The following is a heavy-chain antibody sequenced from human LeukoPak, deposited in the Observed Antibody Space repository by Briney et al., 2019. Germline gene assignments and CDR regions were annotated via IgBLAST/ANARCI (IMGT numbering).Heavy chain of an antibody. V-gene: IGHV5-10-1*01. CDR3: ARPGRSYYDSSGYLYYYYGMDV. CDR1: GYSFTSYW. D-gene: IGHD3-22*01. Sequence: GESLRISCKGSGYSFTSYWICWVRQMPGKGLEWMGRIDPSDSYTNYSPSFQGHVTISADKSISTAYLQWSSLKASDTAMYYCARPGRSYYDSSGYLYYYYGMDVWGQGTTVTVSS. CDR2: IDPSDSYT. J-gene: IGHJ6*02.